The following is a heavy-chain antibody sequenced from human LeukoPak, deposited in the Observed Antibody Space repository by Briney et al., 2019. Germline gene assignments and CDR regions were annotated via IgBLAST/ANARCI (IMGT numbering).Heavy chain of an antibody. CDR1: GFTFDDYA. Sequence: GRSLRLSCAASGFTFDDYAMHWVRQAPGKGLEWVSAISGSGGSTYYADSVKGRFTISRDNSKNTLYPQMNSLRAEDTAVYYCAKGTGRALGSYDYWGQGTLVTVSS. CDR3: AKGTGRALGSYDY. J-gene: IGHJ4*02. V-gene: IGHV3-23*01. CDR2: ISGSGGST. D-gene: IGHD1-26*01.